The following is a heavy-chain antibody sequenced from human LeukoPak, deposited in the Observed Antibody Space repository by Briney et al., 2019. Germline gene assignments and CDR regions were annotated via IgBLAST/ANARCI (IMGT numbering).Heavy chain of an antibody. D-gene: IGHD6-13*01. V-gene: IGHV3-7*04. CDR3: AREGSIWYERPGD. CDR1: GFTFSRHW. J-gene: IGHJ4*02. CDR2: IKQDGSEK. Sequence: GGSLRLSCAGSGFTFSRHWMGWVRQTPGRGLEWVANIKQDGSEKFYVDSVRGRFTISRDNAKNSLYLQMNNLRTEDTAVYYCAREGSIWYERPGDWGQGTLVTVSS.